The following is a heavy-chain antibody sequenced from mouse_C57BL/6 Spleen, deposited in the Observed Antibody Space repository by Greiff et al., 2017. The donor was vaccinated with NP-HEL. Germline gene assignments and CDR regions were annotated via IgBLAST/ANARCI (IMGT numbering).Heavy chain of an antibody. D-gene: IGHD2-3*01. CDR1: GYTFTSYW. Sequence: QVQLQQPGAELVRPGSSVKLSCKASGYTFTSYWMHWVKQRPIQGLEWIGNIDPSDSETHYNQKFKDKATLTVAKSSSTAYMQLSSLTSEDSAVYYCARYGRLLPMDYWGQGTSVTVSS. J-gene: IGHJ4*01. CDR2: IDPSDSET. V-gene: IGHV1-52*01. CDR3: ARYGRLLPMDY.